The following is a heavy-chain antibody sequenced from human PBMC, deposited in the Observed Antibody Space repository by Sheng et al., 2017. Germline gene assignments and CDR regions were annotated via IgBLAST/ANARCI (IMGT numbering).Heavy chain of an antibody. V-gene: IGHV4-34*01. D-gene: IGHD6-6*01. CDR1: GGSFSGYY. J-gene: IGHJ4*02. CDR2: INHSGST. CDR3: ARINHGQLVEDY. Sequence: QVQLQQWGAGLLKPSETLSLTCAVYGGSFSGYYWSWIRQPPGKGLEWIGEINHSGSTNYNPSLKSRVTISVDTSKNQFSLKLSSVTAADTAVYYCARINHGQLVEDYWGQGTLVTVSS.